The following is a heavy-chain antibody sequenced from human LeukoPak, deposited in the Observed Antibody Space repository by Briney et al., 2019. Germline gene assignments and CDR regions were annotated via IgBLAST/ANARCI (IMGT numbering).Heavy chain of an antibody. V-gene: IGHV1-69*06. Sequence: SVKVSCKASGGSFSTSTISWVRRAPGQALEWMGGIIPLFGAANYAQKFKGRVAITADKSTSTAYMELSTLRSEDTAVYYCARDNPNYGGNWFDPWGQGTMVTVSS. CDR1: GGSFSTST. CDR2: IIPLFGAA. CDR3: ARDNPNYGGNWFDP. D-gene: IGHD4-23*01. J-gene: IGHJ5*02.